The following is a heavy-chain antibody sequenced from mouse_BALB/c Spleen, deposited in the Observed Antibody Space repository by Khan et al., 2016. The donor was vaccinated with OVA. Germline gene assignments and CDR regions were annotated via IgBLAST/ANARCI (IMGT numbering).Heavy chain of an antibody. CDR1: GYTFTSYY. CDR3: TRSGYGAFAY. J-gene: IGHJ3*01. Sequence: VQLQQSGAELVKPGASVRLSCKASGYTFTSYYLYWVKQRPGHGLEWIGDINPSNGGTNFNENFKTKATLTVDKSSSTAYRQLSSLPSEDSAVYYCTRSGYGAFAYWGQGTLVTVSA. CDR2: INPSNGGT. D-gene: IGHD1-1*02. V-gene: IGHV1S81*02.